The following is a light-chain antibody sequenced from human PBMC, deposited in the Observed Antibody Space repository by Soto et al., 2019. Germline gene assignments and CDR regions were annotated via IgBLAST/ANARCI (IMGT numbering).Light chain of an antibody. J-gene: IGKJ4*01. CDR1: QGISSY. CDR2: DAS. V-gene: IGKV1-9*01. Sequence: IQLTQSPSSLSASVGDRVTITCRASQGISSYLGWYQQKPGKAPNLLIYDASTVHSGVPSRFSGGGSGTDFTLTISSLQPEDFATYYCQQVNVYPSTFGGGTKVEIK. CDR3: QQVNVYPST.